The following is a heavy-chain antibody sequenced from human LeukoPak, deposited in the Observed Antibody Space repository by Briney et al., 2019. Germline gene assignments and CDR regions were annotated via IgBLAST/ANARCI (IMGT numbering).Heavy chain of an antibody. CDR1: GLTFSSYS. D-gene: IGHD1-26*01. CDR2: ISSSSYI. V-gene: IGHV3-21*01. J-gene: IGHJ4*02. CDR3: ASSGSYRFDY. Sequence: GGSLRLSCAASGLTFSSYSMNWVRQAPGKGLEWVSSISSSSYIYYADSVKGRFTISRDNAKNSLYLQMNSLRDEDAAVYYCASSGSYRFDYWGQGTLVTVSS.